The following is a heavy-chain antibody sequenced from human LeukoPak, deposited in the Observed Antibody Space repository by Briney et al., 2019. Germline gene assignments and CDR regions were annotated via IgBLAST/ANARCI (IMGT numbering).Heavy chain of an antibody. CDR1: DDSISDYY. D-gene: IGHD3-16*01. CDR3: TRGAGWLIDY. V-gene: IGHV4-59*01. CDR2: FHNSGTS. J-gene: IGHJ4*02. Sequence: SETLSLTCTVSDDSISDYYRGWIRQPPGKGLEWIGYFHNSGTSTYNPSLKSRVTISTDTSKNQFSLKLNSLTTADTAVYYCTRGAGWLIDYWGQGILVTVSS.